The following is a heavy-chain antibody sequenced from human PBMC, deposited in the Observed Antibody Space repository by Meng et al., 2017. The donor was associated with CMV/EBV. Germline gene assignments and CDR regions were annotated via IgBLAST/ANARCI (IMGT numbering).Heavy chain of an antibody. CDR1: GGSFSGYY. CDR3: ARSGAPPKYYFDY. J-gene: IGHJ4*02. CDR2: INHSGST. D-gene: IGHD3-10*01. Sequence: HVQLPQWGAGLLKPSETLSLTFAVYGGSFSGYYWSWIRQPPGKGLEWIGEINHSGSTNYNPSLKSRVTISVDTSKNQFSLKLSSVTAADTAVYYCARSGAPPKYYFDYWGQGTLVTVSS. V-gene: IGHV4-34*01.